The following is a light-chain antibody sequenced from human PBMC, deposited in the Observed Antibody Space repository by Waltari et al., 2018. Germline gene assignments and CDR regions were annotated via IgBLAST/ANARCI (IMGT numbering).Light chain of an antibody. CDR1: SSDVGGYDY. CDR2: DVN. V-gene: IGLV2-11*01. Sequence: QSALTQPRSVSGSPGQSVTISCTGTSSDVGGYDYVSWYQQHPGKAPKLMIYDVNKRPLGVPARVSGSKSGNTASLTSSGLQADDEADYYCCSYAGSQTSVFGGGTKVTVL. CDR3: CSYAGSQTSV. J-gene: IGLJ2*01.